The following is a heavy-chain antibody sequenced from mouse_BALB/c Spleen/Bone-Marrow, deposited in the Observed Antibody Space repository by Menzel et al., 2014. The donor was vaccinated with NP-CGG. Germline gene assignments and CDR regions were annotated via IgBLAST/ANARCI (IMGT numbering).Heavy chain of an antibody. J-gene: IGHJ4*01. V-gene: IGHV1S81*02. Sequence: VQLVESGAELVKPGASVKLSCKASGYTFTGYWMHWVKQRPGQGLEWIGEINPSNGRTNYNEKFKSMATLTVDKSSSTAYMHLSSLSSEDSAVFYCARLIYGSSYIVDFWGQGTSVTVSS. CDR2: INPSNGRT. CDR1: GYTFTGYW. CDR3: ARLIYGSSYIVDF. D-gene: IGHD1-1*01.